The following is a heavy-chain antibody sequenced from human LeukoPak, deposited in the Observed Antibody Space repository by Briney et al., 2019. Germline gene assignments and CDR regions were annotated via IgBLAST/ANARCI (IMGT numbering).Heavy chain of an antibody. CDR3: ARDKYQLPYEIDY. D-gene: IGHD2-2*01. Sequence: ASVKVSCKASGYTFTSYAIHWVRRAPGQRLEWMGWINTNTGNPTYAQGFTGRFVFSLDTSVSTAYLQISSLKAEDTAVYYCARDKYQLPYEIDYWGQGTLVTVSS. CDR1: GYTFTSYA. CDR2: INTNTGNP. V-gene: IGHV7-4-1*02. J-gene: IGHJ4*02.